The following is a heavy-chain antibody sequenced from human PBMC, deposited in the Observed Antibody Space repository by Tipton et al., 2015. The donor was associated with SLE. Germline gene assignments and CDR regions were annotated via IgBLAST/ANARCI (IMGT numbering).Heavy chain of an antibody. CDR1: GFTFNKYD. CDR2: IGTASDT. Sequence: GSLRLSCAASGFTFNKYDMYWVRQPTGRGLEWISVIGTASDTYYPGSVKGRFTISRENAKSSLYLQMNSLRAEDTAVYYCARGSSSSRYDGINVWGQGTTVTVSS. CDR3: ARGSSSSRYDGINV. D-gene: IGHD6-6*01. V-gene: IGHV3-13*01. J-gene: IGHJ6*02.